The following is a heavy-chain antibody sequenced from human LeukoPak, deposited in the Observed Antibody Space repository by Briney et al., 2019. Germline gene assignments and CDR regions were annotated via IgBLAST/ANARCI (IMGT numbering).Heavy chain of an antibody. V-gene: IGHV3-30*03. CDR2: ISYDGSNK. CDR1: GFTFRSFG. CDR3: ARGYGGNSAAFDI. D-gene: IGHD4-23*01. Sequence: GGSLRLSCLASGFTFRSFGMHWVRQAPGTGLEWVALISYDGSNKNYADSVKGRFTISRDNSKNILYLQMNSLRVEDTAVCFCARGYGGNSAAFDIWGQGTMVTVSS. J-gene: IGHJ3*02.